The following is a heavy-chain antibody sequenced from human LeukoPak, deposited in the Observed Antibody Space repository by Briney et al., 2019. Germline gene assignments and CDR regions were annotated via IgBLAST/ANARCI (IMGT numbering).Heavy chain of an antibody. CDR2: ISSSGSTI. Sequence: GGTLRLSCAASGFTFSSYGMNWVRQAPGKGLEWVSYISSSGSTIYYADSVKGRFTISRDNAKNSLYLQMNSLRAEDTAVYYCAELGIAMIGGVWGKGTTVTISS. D-gene: IGHD3-10*02. CDR1: GFTFSSYG. V-gene: IGHV3-48*04. J-gene: IGHJ6*04. CDR3: AELGIAMIGGV.